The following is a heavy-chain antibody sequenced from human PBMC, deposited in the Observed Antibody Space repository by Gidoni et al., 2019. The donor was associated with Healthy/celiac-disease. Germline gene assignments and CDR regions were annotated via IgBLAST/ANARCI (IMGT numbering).Heavy chain of an antibody. CDR1: GGSISSGSYH. D-gene: IGHD2-15*01. V-gene: IGHV4-61*02. CDR2: IYTSGST. Sequence: QVQLQESCLGLVKPSQTLSLTCTVSGGSISSGSYHWSWIRQPAGKGLEGIGRIYTSGSTNYNPSLKSRVTISVDTSKNQFSLKLSSVTAADTAVYYCARDQAGGTFDYWGQGTLVTVSS. J-gene: IGHJ4*02. CDR3: ARDQAGGTFDY.